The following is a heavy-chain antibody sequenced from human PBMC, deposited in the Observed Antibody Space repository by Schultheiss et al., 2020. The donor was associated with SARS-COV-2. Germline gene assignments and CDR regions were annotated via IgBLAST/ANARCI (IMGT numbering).Heavy chain of an antibody. CDR1: GGTFSSYA. CDR2: IIPIFGTA. V-gene: IGHV1-69*06. J-gene: IGHJ4*02. D-gene: IGHD2-2*02. CDR3: AREVVTAGKPLDY. Sequence: SVKVSCKASGGTFSSYAISWVRQAPGQGLEWMGGIIPIFGTANYAQKFQGRVTITADKSTSTAYMELSSLRSEDTAVYYCAREVVTAGKPLDYWGQGTLVTVSS.